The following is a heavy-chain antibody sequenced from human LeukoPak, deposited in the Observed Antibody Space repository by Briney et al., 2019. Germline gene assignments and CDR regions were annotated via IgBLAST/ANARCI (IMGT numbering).Heavy chain of an antibody. Sequence: SGGSLRLSCAASGFTLSSYDMHWVRQVTGKGLEWVSAIDTAGDTYYLDSVKGRFTISRENAKNSLYLQLNVLRTEDTAVYYCATELRYSSGWHFDYWGQGTLVTVSS. CDR3: ATELRYSSGWHFDY. J-gene: IGHJ4*02. V-gene: IGHV3-13*04. CDR1: GFTLSSYD. CDR2: IDTAGDT. D-gene: IGHD6-19*01.